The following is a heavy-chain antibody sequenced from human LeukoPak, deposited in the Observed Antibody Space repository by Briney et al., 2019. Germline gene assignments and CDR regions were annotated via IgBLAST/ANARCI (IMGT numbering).Heavy chain of an antibody. V-gene: IGHV3-20*04. J-gene: IGHJ4*02. CDR3: ARVIGSYGDSAY. CDR2: INWNGGST. Sequence: GGSLRLSCAASGFTFDDYGMSWVRQAPGKGLEWVSGINWNGGSTGYADSVKGRFTISRDNAKNSLYLQMDSLRAEDTAIYYCARVIGSYGDSAYWGQGTLVTVSS. D-gene: IGHD3-16*01. CDR1: GFTFDDYG.